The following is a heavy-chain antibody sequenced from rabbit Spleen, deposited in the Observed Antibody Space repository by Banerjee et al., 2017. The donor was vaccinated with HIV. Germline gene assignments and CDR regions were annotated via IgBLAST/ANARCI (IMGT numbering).Heavy chain of an antibody. V-gene: IGHV1S45*01. D-gene: IGHD2-1*01. CDR3: ARGSATMTMVISGYYFNS. J-gene: IGHJ4*01. CDR1: GVSFNDKDV. Sequence: QEQLEESGGGLVKPEGSRTLTCKASGVSFNDKDVMCWVRQAPGKGLVWITCINMVTGKSVYASWAKGRFMMSRTSSPTVTLQMPSLTAADTATYFCARGSATMTMVISGYYFNSGGTGTLVSVS. CDR2: INMVTGKS.